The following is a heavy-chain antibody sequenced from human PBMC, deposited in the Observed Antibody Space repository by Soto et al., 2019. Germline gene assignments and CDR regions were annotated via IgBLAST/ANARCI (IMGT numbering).Heavy chain of an antibody. D-gene: IGHD3-9*01. V-gene: IGHV4-59*08. Sequence: SETLSLTCTVSGGSISSYYWSWIRQPPGKGLEWIGSIYYRGSAYYNPSLKTRVTISLDKSRSQFSLKLNSVTAADSAVYFCARLEGLATISYYFDFWGPGALVTVSS. J-gene: IGHJ4*02. CDR2: IYYRGSA. CDR3: ARLEGLATISYYFDF. CDR1: GGSISSYY.